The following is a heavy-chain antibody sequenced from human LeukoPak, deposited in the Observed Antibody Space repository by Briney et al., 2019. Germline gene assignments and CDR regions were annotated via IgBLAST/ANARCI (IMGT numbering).Heavy chain of an antibody. D-gene: IGHD3-10*01. CDR2: INHSGST. V-gene: IGHV4-34*01. J-gene: IGHJ6*03. Sequence: SETLSLTCTVSGGSISSYYWSWIRQPPGKGLEWIGEINHSGSTNYNPSLKSRVTISVDTSKNQFSLKLSSVTAADTAVYYCARVRGNYYGYYMDVWGKGTTVTVSS. CDR1: GGSISSYY. CDR3: ARVRGNYYGYYMDV.